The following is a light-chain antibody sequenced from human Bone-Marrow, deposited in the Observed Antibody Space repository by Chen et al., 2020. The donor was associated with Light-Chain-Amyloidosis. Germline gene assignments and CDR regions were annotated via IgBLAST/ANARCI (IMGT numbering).Light chain of an antibody. Sequence: DIQMTQSPSSLSASVGDRVTLTCRASQDISTYLVWFQQKPEKAPKPLIYGASRLQTGVPPRFSGRGSGTDFSLTISGLQAEDFGTYYCQLHNDYPYTFGQGTTLEIK. CDR3: QLHNDYPYT. CDR2: GAS. CDR1: QDISTY. J-gene: IGKJ2*01. V-gene: IGKV1-16*01.